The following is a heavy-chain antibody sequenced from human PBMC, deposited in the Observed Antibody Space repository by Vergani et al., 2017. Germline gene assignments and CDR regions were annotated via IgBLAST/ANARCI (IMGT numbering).Heavy chain of an antibody. CDR3: ARLPVWWDYYDSSGSLGWGMDV. CDR2: IYYSGST. J-gene: IGHJ6*02. Sequence: QLQLQESGPGLVKPSETLSLTCTVSGGSISSSSYYWGWIRQPPGKGLEWIGSIYYSGSTYYNPSLKSRVTISVDTSKNQFSLKLSSVTAADTAVYYCARLPVWWDYYDSSGSLGWGMDVWGQGTTVTVSS. V-gene: IGHV4-39*01. CDR1: GGSISSSSYY. D-gene: IGHD3-22*01.